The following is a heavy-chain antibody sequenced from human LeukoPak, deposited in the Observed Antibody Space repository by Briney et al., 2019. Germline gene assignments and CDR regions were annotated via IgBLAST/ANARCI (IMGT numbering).Heavy chain of an antibody. CDR1: GGSFSGYY. CDR2: INHSGST. CDR3: ARDRIYSGYDFDY. V-gene: IGHV4-34*01. J-gene: IGHJ4*02. D-gene: IGHD5-12*01. Sequence: SETLSLTCAVYGGSFSGYYWSWIRQPPGKGLEWIGEINHSGSTNYNPSLKSRVTISVDTSKNQLSLKLSSVTAADTAVYYCARDRIYSGYDFDYWGQGTLVTVSS.